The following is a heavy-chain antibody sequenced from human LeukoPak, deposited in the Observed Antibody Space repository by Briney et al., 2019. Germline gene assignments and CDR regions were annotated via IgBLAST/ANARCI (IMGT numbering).Heavy chain of an antibody. J-gene: IGHJ4*02. V-gene: IGHV4-59*01. CDR3: ARPQTMGSSSPLGY. Sequence: SETLSLTCTVSSGSLSSYYWIWIRQPPGKGLEWIGEVDYSGRTNYNPSLKSRVTTSLDTSKNQISLKLSSVTAADPAVYYCARPQTMGSSSPLGYWGQGTLVTVSS. CDR1: SGSLSSYY. D-gene: IGHD2-2*01. CDR2: VDYSGRT.